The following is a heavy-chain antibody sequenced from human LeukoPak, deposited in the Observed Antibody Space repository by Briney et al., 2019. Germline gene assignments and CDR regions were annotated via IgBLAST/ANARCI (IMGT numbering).Heavy chain of an antibody. V-gene: IGHV4-39*01. CDR2: ISYSGST. Sequence: SETLSLTCTVSGGSISTSHYYWGWIRQPPGKGLEWIGSISYSGSTYYNPSLKSRVTIFVDTSKNQFSLRLSSVTAADTAVYYCASKQWVFYYMDVWGKGTTVTVS. D-gene: IGHD1-26*01. CDR1: GGSISTSHYY. CDR3: ASKQWVFYYMDV. J-gene: IGHJ6*03.